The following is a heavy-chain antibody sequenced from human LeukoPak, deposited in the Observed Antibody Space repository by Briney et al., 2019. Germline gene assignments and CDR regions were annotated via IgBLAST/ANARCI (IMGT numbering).Heavy chain of an antibody. Sequence: GGSLRLSCAASGFTFDDYGMSWVRQAPGKGLEGVSGINWNGGSTGYADSVKGRFAISRDNAKNSLYLQMNSLRAEDTALYYCARAFKYSMSGYYFDYWGQGTLVTVSS. D-gene: IGHD2-21*01. CDR1: GFTFDDYG. CDR3: ARAFKYSMSGYYFDY. CDR2: INWNGGST. V-gene: IGHV3-20*04. J-gene: IGHJ4*02.